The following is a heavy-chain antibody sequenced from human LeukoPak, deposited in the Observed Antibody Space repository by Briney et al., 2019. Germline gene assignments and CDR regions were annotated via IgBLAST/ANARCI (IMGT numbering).Heavy chain of an antibody. CDR1: AFTFSSYA. CDR2: ISGSGGST. V-gene: IGHV3-23*01. J-gene: IGHJ5*02. CDR3: AKDSFATVTNWFDP. Sequence: GGCLRLSCAASAFTFSSYAMSCVRQAPGKGLGWVSAISGSGGSTSYADSVTGRFTISRDNSKNTLYLQRNSLRAEDTAVYYCAKDSFATVTNWFDPWGQGTLVTVSS. D-gene: IGHD4-17*01.